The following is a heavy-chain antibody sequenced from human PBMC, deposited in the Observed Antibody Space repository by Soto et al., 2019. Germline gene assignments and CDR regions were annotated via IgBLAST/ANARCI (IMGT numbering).Heavy chain of an antibody. CDR3: ARLYCSGGSCYSVGDY. CDR2: ISAYNDNT. J-gene: IGHJ4*02. D-gene: IGHD2-15*01. Sequence: ASVKVSCKASGYSFTTYCLTWVRQAPGQGLEWMGWISAYNDNTNYAQKLQGRVTMTTDTSTSTAYMELTSLRSDDTAVYYCARLYCSGGSCYSVGDYWGQGTLVTVSS. CDR1: GYSFTTYC. V-gene: IGHV1-18*01.